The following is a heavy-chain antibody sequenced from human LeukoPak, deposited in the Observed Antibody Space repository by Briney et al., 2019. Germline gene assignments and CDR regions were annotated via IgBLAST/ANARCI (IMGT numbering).Heavy chain of an antibody. V-gene: IGHV4-61*02. J-gene: IGHJ4*02. Sequence: SETLSLTCTVSGGSISSGTYYWSWIRQPSGKGLEWIGRIYTSGSTYYNPSLKSRVTISVDTSKNQFSLKLSSVTAADTAVYYCAREVLKIAAAGYYFDYWGQGTLVTVSS. D-gene: IGHD6-13*01. CDR1: GGSISSGTYY. CDR3: AREVLKIAAAGYYFDY. CDR2: IYTSGST.